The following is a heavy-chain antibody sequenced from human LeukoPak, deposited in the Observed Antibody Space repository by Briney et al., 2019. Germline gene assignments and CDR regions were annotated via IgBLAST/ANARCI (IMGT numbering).Heavy chain of an antibody. V-gene: IGHV3-30*12. Sequence: GGSLRLSCAASGFTFSNYAIHWVRQAPGKGLEWVAVISYDGSNKYYADSVKGRFTISRDNAKNSLSLQMNSLRAEDTAVYYCARRDHGDYGEEYWGQGTLVTVSS. CDR1: GFTFSNYA. CDR2: ISYDGSNK. CDR3: ARRDHGDYGEEY. D-gene: IGHD4-17*01. J-gene: IGHJ4*02.